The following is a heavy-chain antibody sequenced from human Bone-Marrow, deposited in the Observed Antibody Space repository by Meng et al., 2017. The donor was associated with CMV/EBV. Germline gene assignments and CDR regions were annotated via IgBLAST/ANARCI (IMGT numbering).Heavy chain of an antibody. CDR3: ARENGGADAFDI. J-gene: IGHJ3*02. CDR1: GESFSGYY. Sequence: SETLSLTCAVYGESFSGYYWRWIRQPPGKGLEWIGEINHSGSTNYNPSLKSRVTISVDTSKNQFSLKLSSVTAADTAVYYCARENGGADAFDIWGQGTMVTVSS. V-gene: IGHV4-34*01. CDR2: INHSGST.